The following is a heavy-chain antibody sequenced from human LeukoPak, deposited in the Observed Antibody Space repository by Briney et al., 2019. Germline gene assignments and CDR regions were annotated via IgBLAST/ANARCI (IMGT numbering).Heavy chain of an antibody. CDR3: AKGRYYYDSSGPPDY. J-gene: IGHJ4*02. CDR2: IWYGGSNK. V-gene: IGHV3-30*18. CDR1: GFTFSSYG. Sequence: PGRSLRLSCAASGFTFSSYGMHWVRQAPGKGLEWVAVIWYGGSNKYYADSVKGRFTISRDNSKNTLYLQMNSLRAEDTAVYYCAKGRYYYDSSGPPDYWGQGTLVTVSS. D-gene: IGHD3-22*01.